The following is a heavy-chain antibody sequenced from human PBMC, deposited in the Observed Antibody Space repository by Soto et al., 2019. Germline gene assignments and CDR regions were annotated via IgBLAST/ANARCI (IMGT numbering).Heavy chain of an antibody. CDR3: ATVWAWSSSPPLYFDY. Sequence: GASVKVSCKVSGYTLTELSMHWVRQAPGKGLEWMGGFDPEDGETIYAQKFQGRVTMTEDTSTDTAYMELSSLRSEDTAVYYCATVWAWSSSPPLYFDYWGQGTLVTVSS. V-gene: IGHV1-24*01. CDR1: GYTLTELS. J-gene: IGHJ4*02. D-gene: IGHD6-6*01. CDR2: FDPEDGET.